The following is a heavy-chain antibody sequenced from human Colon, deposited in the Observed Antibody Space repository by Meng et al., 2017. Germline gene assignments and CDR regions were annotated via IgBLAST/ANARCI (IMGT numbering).Heavy chain of an antibody. CDR2: SKYDGTLT. CDR1: GFALSSAW. Sequence: GGSLSLSCAASGFALSSAWMHWVRQVPGEGLVWVARSKYDGTLTYYADSVKGRFTISRDNAKNMLYLQMNSLKAEDTAVYYCARSDWFDPWGQGTQVTVSS. V-gene: IGHV3-74*01. CDR3: ARSDWFDP. J-gene: IGHJ5*02.